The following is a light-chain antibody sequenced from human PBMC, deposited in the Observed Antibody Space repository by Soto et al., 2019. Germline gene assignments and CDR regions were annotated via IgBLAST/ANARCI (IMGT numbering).Light chain of an antibody. V-gene: IGLV2-8*01. CDR3: SSHAGARHLL. J-gene: IGLJ2*01. CDR2: DVT. CDR1: TSDY. Sequence: QSALTQPPSASGSPGQSVTISCTGTTSDYVSWYQQYPGKPPKLMIYDVTKRPSGVPDRFSGSKSGTTASLTVSGLQAEDEAEYFCSSHAGARHLLFGGGTKLTVL.